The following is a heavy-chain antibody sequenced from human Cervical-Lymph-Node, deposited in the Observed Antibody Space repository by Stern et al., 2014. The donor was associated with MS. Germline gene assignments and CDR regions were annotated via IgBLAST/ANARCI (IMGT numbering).Heavy chain of an antibody. J-gene: IGHJ4*02. CDR3: ARRARYCTNGVCYTSADYFDY. V-gene: IGHV5-51*01. CDR1: GYNFTTFW. Sequence: EDQLVESGAEVKKPGESLKISCKASGYNFTTFWIGWVRQMPGKDLEWMGIIYPGDDDTTYSPSFQGQVTISGNKSITTAYLQWSSLKASDTAMYYCARRARYCTNGVCYTSADYFDYWGQGTLVTVSS. CDR2: IYPGDDDT. D-gene: IGHD2-8*01.